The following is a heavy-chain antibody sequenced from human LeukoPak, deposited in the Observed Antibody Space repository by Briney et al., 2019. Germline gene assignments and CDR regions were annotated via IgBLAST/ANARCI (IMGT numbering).Heavy chain of an antibody. CDR1: GYSFTSYW. CDR3: ARHSAGIVVAGK. D-gene: IGHD6-19*01. J-gene: IGHJ4*02. V-gene: IGHV5-10-1*01. CDR2: IDPSDSYT. Sequence: PGESLKISCKGSGYSFTSYWISWVRQMPGKGLEWMGRIDPSDSYTNYSPSLQGHVTISADKSISTVYLQWSSLKASDTAMYYCARHSAGIVVAGKWGQGTLVTVSS.